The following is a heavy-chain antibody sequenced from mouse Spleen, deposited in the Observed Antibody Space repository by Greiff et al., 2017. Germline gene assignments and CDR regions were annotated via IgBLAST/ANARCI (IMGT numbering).Heavy chain of an antibody. V-gene: IGHV1-80*01. CDR3: ARGGAWYIDV. J-gene: IGHJ1*01. CDR2: IYPGDGDT. Sequence: VQLVESGAELVKPGASVKISCKASGYAFSSYWMNWVKQRPGKGLEWIGQIYPGDGDTNYNGKFKGKATLTADKSSSTAYMQLSSLTSEDSAVYFCARGGAWYIDVWGAGTTVTVSS. CDR1: GYAFSSYW.